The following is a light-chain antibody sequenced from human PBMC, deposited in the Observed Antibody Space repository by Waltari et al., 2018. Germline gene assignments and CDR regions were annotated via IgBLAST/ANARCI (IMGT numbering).Light chain of an antibody. CDR2: ATT. Sequence: QSALTQPASVSGSPGQSITISCSGTNNLVSWYQQFPGKVPKLVIYATTERPSGVSHRFSGAKSGDTASLTISGLQPGDEDDYYCCSYEPFTRVFGGGTKLTVL. V-gene: IGLV2-23*01. J-gene: IGLJ3*02. CDR1: NNL. CDR3: CSYEPFTRV.